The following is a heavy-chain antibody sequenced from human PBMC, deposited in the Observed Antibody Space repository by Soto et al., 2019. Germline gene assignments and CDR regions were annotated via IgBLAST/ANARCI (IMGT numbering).Heavy chain of an antibody. J-gene: IGHJ5*02. Sequence: PSETLSLACTVSGGSISSGGYYWSWIRQPPGKGLEWIGYIYYSGSTNYNPSLKSRVTISVDTSKNQFSLKLSSVTAADTAVYYCARWDTVTTTGWFDPWGQGTLVTVS. CDR3: ARWDTVTTTGWFDP. D-gene: IGHD4-4*01. CDR2: IYYSGST. V-gene: IGHV4-61*08. CDR1: GGSISSGGYY.